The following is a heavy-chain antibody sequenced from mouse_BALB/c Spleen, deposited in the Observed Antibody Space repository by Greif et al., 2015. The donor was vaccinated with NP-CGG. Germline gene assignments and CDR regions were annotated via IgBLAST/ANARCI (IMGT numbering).Heavy chain of an antibody. CDR1: GFTFSDFY. J-gene: IGHJ1*01. CDR2: SRNKANDYTT. V-gene: IGHV7-1*02. D-gene: IGHD2-2*01. CDR3: ARDDGYYWYFDV. Sequence: EVKVVESGGGLVQPGGSLRLSCATSGFTFSDFYMEWVRQPPGKRLEWIAASRNKANDYTTEYSASVKGRFIVSRDTSQSILYLQMNALRAEDTAIYYCARDDGYYWYFDVWGAGTTVTVPS.